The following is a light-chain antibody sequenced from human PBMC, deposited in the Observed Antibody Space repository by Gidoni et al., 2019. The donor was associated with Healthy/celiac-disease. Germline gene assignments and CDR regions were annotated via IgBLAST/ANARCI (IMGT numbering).Light chain of an antibody. CDR3: QQRSNWPPLT. CDR2: DAA. Sequence: EIVLTPSPATLSLSPGERATLSCRASQSVSSYLAWYQQKPGQAPRLLIYDAANRATGIPARFSGSGSGTDFTLTISSLEPEDFAVYYCQQRSNWPPLTFGGGNKVEIK. V-gene: IGKV3-11*01. J-gene: IGKJ4*01. CDR1: QSVSSY.